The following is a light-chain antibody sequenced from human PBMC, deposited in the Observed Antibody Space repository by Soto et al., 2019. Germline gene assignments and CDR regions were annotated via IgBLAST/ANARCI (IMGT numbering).Light chain of an antibody. V-gene: IGLV1-40*01. Sequence: QSVLTQPPSVSGAPGQRVTISCTGSSSNIGAGYDVPWYQQLPGTAPKLLIYGNSNRPSGVPDRFSGSKSGTSASLAITGLQAEDEAYYYCPSYDSSLSGHVVFGGGTKLTVL. CDR2: GNS. CDR3: PSYDSSLSGHVV. J-gene: IGLJ2*01. CDR1: SSNIGAGYD.